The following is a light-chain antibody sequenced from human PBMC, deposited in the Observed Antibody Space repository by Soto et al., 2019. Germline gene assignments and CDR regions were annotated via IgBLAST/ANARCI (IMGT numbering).Light chain of an antibody. Sequence: DIQITPSPSTLSASVGDRVTITCRASQTIDSWLAWYQQRPGKPPKLLIYDASSLESGVPSRFSGSGSGTDITLTIRRLDPEDFTLYYCHHYETFGQGTKVDIK. J-gene: IGKJ1*01. CDR3: HHYET. CDR2: DAS. V-gene: IGKV1-5*01. CDR1: QTIDSW.